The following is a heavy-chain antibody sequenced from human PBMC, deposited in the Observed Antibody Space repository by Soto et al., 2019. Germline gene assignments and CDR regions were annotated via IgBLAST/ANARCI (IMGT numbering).Heavy chain of an antibody. CDR3: ARLKTHGDMDV. CDR1: GGSISSYY. J-gene: IGHJ6*03. V-gene: IGHV4-59*08. Sequence: QVQLQESGPGLVKPSETLSLTCTVSGGSISSYYWSWIRQPPGKGLEWIGYIYYSGSTNYTPSLKSRVTISVDTSKNQFSLKLSSVTAADTAVYYCARLKTHGDMDVWGKGTTVTVSS. CDR2: IYYSGST.